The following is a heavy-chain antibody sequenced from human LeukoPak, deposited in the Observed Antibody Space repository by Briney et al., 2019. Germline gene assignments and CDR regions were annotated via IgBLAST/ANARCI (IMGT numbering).Heavy chain of an antibody. CDR2: TYYRSKWYN. J-gene: IGHJ4*02. CDR1: GDSVSSNSAA. V-gene: IGHV6-1*01. CDR3: ARVGGLWFGEFHSDY. D-gene: IGHD3-10*01. Sequence: SQTLSLTCAISGDSVSSNSAAWNWIRQSPSRGLEWLGRTYYRSKWYNDYAVSVKSRITINPDTSKNQFSLQLNSVTPGDTAVYYCARVGGLWFGEFHSDYWGQGTLVTVSS.